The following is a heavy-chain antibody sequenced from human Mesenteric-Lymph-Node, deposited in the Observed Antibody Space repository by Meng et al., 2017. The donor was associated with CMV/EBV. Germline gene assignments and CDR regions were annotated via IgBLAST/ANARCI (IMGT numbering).Heavy chain of an antibody. J-gene: IGHJ4*02. CDR2: IISSGNYI. CDR3: ARDRWELLGLFDY. V-gene: IGHV3-21*01. D-gene: IGHD1-26*01. CDR1: GFTFSSYS. Sequence: GGSLRLSCAASGFTFSSYSMSWVRQAPGKGLEWVSSIISSGNYIYYADSVKGRFTISRDNAKNSLYLQMNSLRAEDTAVYYCARDRWELLGLFDYWGQGALVTVSS.